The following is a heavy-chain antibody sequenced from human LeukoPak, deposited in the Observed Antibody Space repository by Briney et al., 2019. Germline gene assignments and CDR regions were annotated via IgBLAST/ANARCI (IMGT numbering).Heavy chain of an antibody. CDR3: ARAPSTRLITMIRRHAFDI. CDR2: INHSGST. CDR1: GGSFSGYY. D-gene: IGHD3-22*01. V-gene: IGHV4-34*01. J-gene: IGHJ3*02. Sequence: PSETLSLTCAVDGGSFSGYYCSWIRQPPGKGLEWIGEINHSGSTNYNPSLKSRVTISVDTSKSQFSLKLSSVTAADTAVYYCARAPSTRLITMIRRHAFDIWGQGTMVTVSS.